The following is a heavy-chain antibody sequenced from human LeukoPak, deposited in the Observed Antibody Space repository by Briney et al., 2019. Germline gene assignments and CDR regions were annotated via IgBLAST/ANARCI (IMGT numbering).Heavy chain of an antibody. CDR2: ISGSGGST. J-gene: IGHJ3*02. CDR3: AKDPRPGIAAAGPSVAFDI. D-gene: IGHD6-13*01. CDR1: GFTFSSYG. Sequence: GGSLRLSCAASGFTFSSYGMSWVRQAPGKGLEWVSAISGSGGSTYYADSVKGRFTISRDNSKNTLYLQMNSLRAEDTAVYYCAKDPRPGIAAAGPSVAFDIWGQGTMVTVSS. V-gene: IGHV3-23*01.